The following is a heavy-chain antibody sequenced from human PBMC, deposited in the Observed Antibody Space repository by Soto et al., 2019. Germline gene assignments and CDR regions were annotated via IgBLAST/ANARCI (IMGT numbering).Heavy chain of an antibody. J-gene: IGHJ5*02. CDR1: GFTFSSYA. CDR2: ISGSGGST. D-gene: IGHD3-10*01. Sequence: GGSLRLSCAASGFTFSSYAMSCVRQAQGQGLEWVSAISGSGGSTYYADSVKGRFTISRDNSKNTLYLQMNSLRAEDTAVYYCAKDRAKRITMVRGVLGVNWFDPWGQGT. V-gene: IGHV3-23*01. CDR3: AKDRAKRITMVRGVLGVNWFDP.